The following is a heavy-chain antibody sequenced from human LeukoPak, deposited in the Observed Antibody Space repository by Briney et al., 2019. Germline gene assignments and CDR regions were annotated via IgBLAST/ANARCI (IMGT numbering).Heavy chain of an antibody. V-gene: IGHV4-30-4*01. CDR1: GGSISSGDYY. CDR3: ARAKGGSYLDRRVIDY. CDR2: IFSSGST. J-gene: IGHJ4*02. D-gene: IGHD1-26*01. Sequence: PSQTLSLTCTVSGGSISSGDYYWSWIRQPPGKGLEWIGYIFSSGSTYYSPSLKSRVTTSVDTSKNQFSLKLSSVTAADTAVYFCARAKGGSYLDRRVIDYWGQGTLVTVSS.